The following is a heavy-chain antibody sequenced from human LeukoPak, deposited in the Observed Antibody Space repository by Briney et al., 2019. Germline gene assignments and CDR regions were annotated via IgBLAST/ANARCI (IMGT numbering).Heavy chain of an antibody. CDR1: GFPFSSYS. J-gene: IGHJ4*02. V-gene: IGHV3-7*03. Sequence: GGSLRLSCAASGFPFSSYSMTWVRQAPGKGLEWVANIKPDGTTKFYVDSVKGRFTISRDNALNPLYLQMNSLRAEDTAIYYCARSIPYGTTWYGRSDYWGQGTLVTVSS. CDR2: IKPDGTTK. D-gene: IGHD6-13*01. CDR3: ARSIPYGTTWYGRSDY.